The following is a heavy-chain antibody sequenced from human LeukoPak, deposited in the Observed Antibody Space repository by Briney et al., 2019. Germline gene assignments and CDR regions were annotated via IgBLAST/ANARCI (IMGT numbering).Heavy chain of an antibody. CDR3: ARDRWIAAAGRWFDP. V-gene: IGHV4-61*01. J-gene: IGHJ5*02. Sequence: SETLSLTCTVSGGSISSSSYYWGWIRQPPGKGLEWIGYIYYSGSTNYNPSLKSRVTISVDTSKNQFSLKLSSVTAADTAVYYCARDRWIAAAGRWFDPWGQGTLVTVSS. CDR1: GGSISSSSYY. CDR2: IYYSGST. D-gene: IGHD6-13*01.